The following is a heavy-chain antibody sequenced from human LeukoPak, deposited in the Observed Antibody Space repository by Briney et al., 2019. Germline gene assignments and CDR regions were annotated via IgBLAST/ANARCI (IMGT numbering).Heavy chain of an antibody. V-gene: IGHV1-2*02. CDR2: INPNSGGT. Sequence: ASVKVSCKASGYTFTGYYMHWVRQAPGQGLEWMGWINPNSGGTNYAPKFQGRVTMTRDTSISTAYMELSRLRSDDTAVYYCARAGVYYDSSGYYRYWGQGTLVTVSS. CDR1: GYTFTGYY. D-gene: IGHD3-22*01. J-gene: IGHJ4*02. CDR3: ARAGVYYDSSGYYRY.